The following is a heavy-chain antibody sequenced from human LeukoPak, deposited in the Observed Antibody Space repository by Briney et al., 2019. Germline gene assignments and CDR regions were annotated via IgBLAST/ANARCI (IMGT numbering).Heavy chain of an antibody. D-gene: IGHD1-20*01. Sequence: SETLALTCTVSGGSISSSSYYWGWIRQPPGKGLEWIGSIYYSGSTYYNPSLKSRVTISVDTSKNQFSLKLSSVTAADTAVYYCARTVTGTTFDYWGQGTLVTVSS. CDR2: IYYSGST. CDR1: GGSISSSSYY. CDR3: ARTVTGTTFDY. V-gene: IGHV4-39*07. J-gene: IGHJ4*02.